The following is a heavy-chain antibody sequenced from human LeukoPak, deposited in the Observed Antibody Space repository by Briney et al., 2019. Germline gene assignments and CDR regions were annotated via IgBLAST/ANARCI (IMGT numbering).Heavy chain of an antibody. V-gene: IGHV3-21*01. D-gene: IGHD6-19*01. CDR2: ISSSSSYI. J-gene: IGHJ4*02. CDR1: GFTFSDYY. CDR3: ARDQGWLVPFDY. Sequence: GGSLRLSCAASGFTFSDYYMNWVRQAPGKGLEWVSSISSSSSYIYYADSVKGRFTISRDNAKNSLYLQMNSLRAEDTAVYYCARDQGWLVPFDYWGQGTLVTVSS.